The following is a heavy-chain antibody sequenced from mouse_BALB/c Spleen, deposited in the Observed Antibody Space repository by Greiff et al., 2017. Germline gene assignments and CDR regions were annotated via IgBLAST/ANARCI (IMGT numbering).Heavy chain of an antibody. CDR2: IWSGGST. V-gene: IGHV2-2*02. Sequence: VKLVESGPGLVQPSQSLSITCTVSGFSLTSYGVHWVRQSPGKGLEWLGVIWSGGSTDYNAAFISRLSISKDNSKSQVFFKMNSLQANDTAIYYCARNSDDGYYGWYFDVWGAGTTVTVSS. CDR3: ARNSDDGYYGWYFDV. D-gene: IGHD2-3*01. CDR1: GFSLTSYG. J-gene: IGHJ1*01.